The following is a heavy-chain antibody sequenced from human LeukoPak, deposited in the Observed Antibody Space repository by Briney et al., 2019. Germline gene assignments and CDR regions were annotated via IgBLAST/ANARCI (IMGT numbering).Heavy chain of an antibody. J-gene: IGHJ6*03. CDR1: GGSISSYY. CDR2: IYTSGST. CDR3: ARASYYDPPRAYYYYMDV. D-gene: IGHD3-3*01. V-gene: IGHV4-4*09. Sequence: LETLSLTCTVSGGSISSYYWSWIRQPPGKGLEWIGYIYTSGSTNYNSSLKSRVTISVDTSKNQFSLRLSSVTAADTAVYYCARASYYDPPRAYYYYMDVWGKGTTVTVSS.